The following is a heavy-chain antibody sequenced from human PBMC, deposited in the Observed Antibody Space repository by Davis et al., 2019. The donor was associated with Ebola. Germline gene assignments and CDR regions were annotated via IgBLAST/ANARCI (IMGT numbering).Heavy chain of an antibody. CDR1: GFTFSSYG. CDR2: ISYDGSNK. J-gene: IGHJ4*02. D-gene: IGHD4-17*01. CDR3: AKAGWTTVTANYFDY. V-gene: IGHV3-30*18. Sequence: GESLKISCAASGFTFSSYGMHWVRQAPGKGLEWVAVISYDGSNKYYADSVKGRFTISRDNSKNTLYLQMNSLRAEDTAVYYCAKAGWTTVTANYFDYWGQGTLVTVSS.